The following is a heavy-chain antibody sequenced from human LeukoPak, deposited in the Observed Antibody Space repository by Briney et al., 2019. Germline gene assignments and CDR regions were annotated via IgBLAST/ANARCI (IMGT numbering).Heavy chain of an antibody. D-gene: IGHD6-19*01. J-gene: IGHJ4*02. CDR1: GFTFSIYV. Sequence: GGSLRLSCSASGFTFSIYVMHWVRQAPGKGLEYVSTITTNGGSTSYADSVKGRFTISRDNSKNTLYLQMNSLRAEDTAVYYCARDSSGWEPGANYDYWGQGTLVTVSS. CDR3: ARDSSGWEPGANYDY. V-gene: IGHV3-64*04. CDR2: ITTNGGST.